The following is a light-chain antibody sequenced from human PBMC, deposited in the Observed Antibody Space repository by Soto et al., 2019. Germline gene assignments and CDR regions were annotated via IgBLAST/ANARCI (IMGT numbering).Light chain of an antibody. CDR1: QSISND. CDR2: HAY. CDR3: QQYNIYS. Sequence: IQMTQSPSTLPASVGDRVTITCRTSQSISNDLSWYQQKRGAARKVLIYHAYYLQRGFPSWFSGSGSGTEFTITSSRLQADDFATYYRQQYNIYSFGQGTKVDIK. V-gene: IGKV1-5*01. J-gene: IGKJ1*01.